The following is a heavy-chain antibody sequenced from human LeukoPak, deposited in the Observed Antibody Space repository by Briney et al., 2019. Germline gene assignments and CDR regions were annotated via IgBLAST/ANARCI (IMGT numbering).Heavy chain of an antibody. V-gene: IGHV1-3*01. CDR3: ARDSPAYCGGDCYSPDAFDI. D-gene: IGHD2-21*02. CDR1: GYDFTSYA. J-gene: IGHJ3*02. Sequence: PGASVKVSCKASGYDFTSYAMHWVRQAPGQRLEWMGWINAGNGNTKYSQKFQDRVTVTRDTSTSTVYMELSSLRSEDTAVYYCARDSPAYCGGDCYSPDAFDIWGQGTMVTVSS. CDR2: INAGNGNT.